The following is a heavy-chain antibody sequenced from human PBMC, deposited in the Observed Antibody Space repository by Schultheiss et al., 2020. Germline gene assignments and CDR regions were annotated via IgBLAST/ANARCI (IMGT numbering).Heavy chain of an antibody. V-gene: IGHV3-11*04. D-gene: IGHD5-12*01. Sequence: GGSLRLSCAASGFTFSDYYMSWIRQAPGEGLEWVSYIGSGGRTIYYADSVKGRFTISRDNAKNSLYLQTNSLRAEDTAVYYCARGGSPEYSGYDIFDYWGQGTLVTVYS. CDR2: IGSGGRTI. CDR3: ARGGSPEYSGYDIFDY. CDR1: GFTFSDYY. J-gene: IGHJ4*02.